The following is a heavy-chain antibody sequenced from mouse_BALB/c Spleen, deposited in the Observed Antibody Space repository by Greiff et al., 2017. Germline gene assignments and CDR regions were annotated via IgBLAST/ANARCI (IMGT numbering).Heavy chain of an antibody. V-gene: IGHV1-62-2*01. CDR3: ARHEDPDYDPHWYFDV. J-gene: IGHJ1*01. CDR2: FYPGSGSI. Sequence: QVHVKQSGAELVKPGASVKLSCKASGYTFTEYTIHWVKQRSGQGLEWIGWFYPGSGSIKYNEKFKDKATLTADKSSSTVYMELSRLTSEDSAVYFCARHEDPDYDPHWYFDVWGAGTTVTVSS. CDR1: GYTFTEYT. D-gene: IGHD2-4*01.